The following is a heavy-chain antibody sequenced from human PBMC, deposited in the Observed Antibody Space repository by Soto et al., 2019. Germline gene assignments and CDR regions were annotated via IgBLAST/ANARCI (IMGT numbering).Heavy chain of an antibody. CDR3: TRGVSLTSYFEL. Sequence: EVQLVESGGGLVQPGGSLRLSCAASGFTFSSYWMHWVRQAPGKGLVWVSRINSDGSSTSYADSVKGRFTISRDNAKNTLYLQMTRLSAEHTAVYYCTRGVSLTSYFELWGRGTLFTVSS. V-gene: IGHV3-74*01. CDR2: INSDGSST. D-gene: IGHD2-8*01. J-gene: IGHJ2*01. CDR1: GFTFSSYW.